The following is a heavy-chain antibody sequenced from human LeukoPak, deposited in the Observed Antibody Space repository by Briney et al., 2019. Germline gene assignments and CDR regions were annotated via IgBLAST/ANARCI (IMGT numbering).Heavy chain of an antibody. CDR3: AIADLGELSSPDF. CDR2: ISGSGGRT. V-gene: IGHV3-23*01. Sequence: GGSLRLSCAASGFTFSSYAMSWVRQAPGKGLEWVSSISGSGGRTYYADSVKGRLTISRDNSKNTLYLQMNTLRAEDTAVYYCAIADLGELSSPDFWGQGTLVTVSS. CDR1: GFTFSSYA. J-gene: IGHJ4*02. D-gene: IGHD3-16*02.